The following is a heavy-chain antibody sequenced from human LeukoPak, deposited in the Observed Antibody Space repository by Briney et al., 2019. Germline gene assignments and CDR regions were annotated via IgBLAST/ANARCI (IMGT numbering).Heavy chain of an antibody. Sequence: PGGSLRLSCAASGFTFSDYYMSWIRQAPGKGLEWVSYISSSGTTIYYADSVKGRFTISRDNAKNSLYLQMNSLRAEDTAVYYCARGASAANVWSGYYLLPEEIGYWGQGTLVTVSS. V-gene: IGHV3-11*04. CDR2: ISSSGTTI. D-gene: IGHD3-3*01. J-gene: IGHJ4*02. CDR3: ARGASAANVWSGYYLLPEEIGY. CDR1: GFTFSDYY.